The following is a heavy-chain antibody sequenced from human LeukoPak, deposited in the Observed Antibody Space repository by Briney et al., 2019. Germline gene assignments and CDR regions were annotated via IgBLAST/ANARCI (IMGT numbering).Heavy chain of an antibody. D-gene: IGHD3-10*01. Sequence: SETLSLTCVVSGYSISSDYFWGWIRQPPGKGLEWIGTISHSGTTFYKPSLKTRVTISLDTSKNQFSLKLSSVTAADTAVYYCARGHLVMVRGVINYYYYYYGMDVWGKGTTVTVSS. J-gene: IGHJ6*04. CDR3: ARGHLVMVRGVINYYYYYYGMDV. V-gene: IGHV4-38-2*01. CDR2: ISHSGTT. CDR1: GYSISSDYF.